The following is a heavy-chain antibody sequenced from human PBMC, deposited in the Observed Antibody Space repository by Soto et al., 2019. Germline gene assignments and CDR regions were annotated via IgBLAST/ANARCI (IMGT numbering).Heavy chain of an antibody. CDR2: IYYSGST. J-gene: IGHJ6*02. Sequence: SETLSLTCTVSGGSISSYYWSWIRQPPGKGLEWIGYIYYSGSTNYNPSLRSRVTISVDTSKNQFSLKLSSVTAADTAVYYCAIILGYYYGMDVWGQGTTVTSP. D-gene: IGHD3-9*01. CDR3: AIILGYYYGMDV. CDR1: GGSISSYY. V-gene: IGHV4-59*08.